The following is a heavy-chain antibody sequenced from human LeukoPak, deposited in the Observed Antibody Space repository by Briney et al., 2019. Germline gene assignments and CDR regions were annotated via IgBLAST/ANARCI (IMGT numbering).Heavy chain of an antibody. CDR1: GYTLTELS. CDR2: FDPEDGET. CDR3: ATVSPLFGIQLRPFDY. V-gene: IGHV1-24*01. J-gene: IGHJ4*02. Sequence: ASVKVSCKVSGYTLTELSMHWVRQAPGKGLEWMGGFDPEDGETIYAQKFQGRVTMTEDTSTDTAYMELSSLRSEDTAVYYCATVSPLFGIQLRPFDYWGQGTLVTVSS. D-gene: IGHD5-18*01.